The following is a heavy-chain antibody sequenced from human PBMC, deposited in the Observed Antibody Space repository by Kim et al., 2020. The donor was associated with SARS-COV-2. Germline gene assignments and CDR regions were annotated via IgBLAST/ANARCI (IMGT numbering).Heavy chain of an antibody. CDR3: ARDPGIAVAGTHWFDP. J-gene: IGHJ5*02. Sequence: KFQGRVTITADKSTGTAYMALSSLRSEDTAVYYCARDPGIAVAGTHWFDPWGQGTLVTVSS. V-gene: IGHV1-69*04. D-gene: IGHD6-19*01.